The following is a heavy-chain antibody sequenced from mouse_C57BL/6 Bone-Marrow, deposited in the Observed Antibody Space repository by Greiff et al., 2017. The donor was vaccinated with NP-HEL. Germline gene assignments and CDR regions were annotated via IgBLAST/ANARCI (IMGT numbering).Heavy chain of an antibody. CDR3: ARVYDGSFFDY. J-gene: IGHJ2*01. D-gene: IGHD2-3*01. CDR1: GYTFTNYW. V-gene: IGHV1-63*01. Sequence: QVQLKESGAELVRPGTSVKMSCKASGYTFTNYWIGWAKQRPGHGLEWIGDIYPGGGYTNYNEKFKGKATLTADKSSSTAYMQFSSLTSEDSAIYYCARVYDGSFFDYWGQGTTLTVSS. CDR2: IYPGGGYT.